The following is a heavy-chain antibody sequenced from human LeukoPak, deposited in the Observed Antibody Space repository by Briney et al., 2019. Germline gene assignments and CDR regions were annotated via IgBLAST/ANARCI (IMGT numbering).Heavy chain of an antibody. Sequence: GGSLRLSCAASGFTFSSYERNWVRQAPGKGLEWVSYISSSGSTIYYADSVKGRFTISRHNAKNTLYLQMNSLRAEDTAVYYCARDWFHTIDYWGQGTLVTVSS. CDR2: ISSSGSTI. D-gene: IGHD3-10*01. V-gene: IGHV3-48*03. CDR1: GFTFSSYE. CDR3: ARDWFHTIDY. J-gene: IGHJ4*02.